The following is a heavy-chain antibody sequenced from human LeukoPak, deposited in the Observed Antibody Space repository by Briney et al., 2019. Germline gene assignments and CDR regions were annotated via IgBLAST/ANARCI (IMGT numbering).Heavy chain of an antibody. CDR1: GGSFSGYY. CDR3: ARDRFPAAGAT. V-gene: IGHV4-34*01. D-gene: IGHD6-13*01. CDR2: IYYSGST. Sequence: SETLSLTCAVYGGSFSGYYWSWIRQPPGKGLEWIGSIYYSGSTYYNPSLKSRVTISVDTSKNQFSLKLSSVTAADTAVYYCARDRFPAAGATWGQGTLVTVSS. J-gene: IGHJ5*02.